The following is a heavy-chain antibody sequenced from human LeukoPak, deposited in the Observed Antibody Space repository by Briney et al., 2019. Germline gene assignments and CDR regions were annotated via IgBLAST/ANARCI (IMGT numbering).Heavy chain of an antibody. CDR1: GGSISSSSYY. CDR2: IYYSGTT. J-gene: IGHJ5*02. Sequence: SETLSLTCTVSGGSISSSSYYWGWIRQPPGKGLEWIGSIYYSGTTYYNPSLKSRVTISVDTSKNQFSLKLSSVTAADTAVYYCARTPYPTTVTTVWFDPWGQGTLVTVSS. V-gene: IGHV4-39*01. D-gene: IGHD4-17*01. CDR3: ARTPYPTTVTTVWFDP.